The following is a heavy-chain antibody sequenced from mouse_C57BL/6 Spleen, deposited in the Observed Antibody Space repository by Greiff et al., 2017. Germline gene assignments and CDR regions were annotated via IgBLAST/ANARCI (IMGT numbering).Heavy chain of an antibody. D-gene: IGHD2-2*01. Sequence: QVQLKQPGAELVRPGSSVKLSCKASGYTFTSYWMDWVKQRPGQGLEWIGNIYPSDSETHYNQKFKDKATLTVDKSSSTAYMQLSSLTSEDSAVYYCARGGYDGPRFAYWGQGTLVTVSA. CDR3: ARGGYDGPRFAY. V-gene: IGHV1-61*01. CDR1: GYTFTSYW. J-gene: IGHJ3*01. CDR2: IYPSDSET.